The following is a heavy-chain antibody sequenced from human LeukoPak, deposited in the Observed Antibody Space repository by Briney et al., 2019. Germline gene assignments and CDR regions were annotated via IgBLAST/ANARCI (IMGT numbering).Heavy chain of an antibody. J-gene: IGHJ3*02. Sequence: SVKVSCKASGGTFSSYAISWVRQAPGQGLGWMGGIIPIFGTANYAQKFQGRVTITTDESTSTAYMELSSLRSEDTAVYYCARDHIAPKTAVAFDIWGQGTMVTVSS. CDR3: ARDHIAPKTAVAFDI. D-gene: IGHD6-13*01. V-gene: IGHV1-69*05. CDR2: IIPIFGTA. CDR1: GGTFSSYA.